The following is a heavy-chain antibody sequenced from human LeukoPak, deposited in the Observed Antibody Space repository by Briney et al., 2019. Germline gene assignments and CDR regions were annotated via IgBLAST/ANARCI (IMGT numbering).Heavy chain of an antibody. J-gene: IGHJ4*02. V-gene: IGHV1-2*02. D-gene: IGHD6-19*01. Sequence: ASVKVSCKASGYTFTGYYMHWVRQAPGQGLEWMGWINPNSGGTNYVQHFQGRVTMTTDMSISTAYMELSRLTSDDTAVYYCARWGSAVADYWGQGTLVTVSS. CDR2: INPNSGGT. CDR3: ARWGSAVADY. CDR1: GYTFTGYY.